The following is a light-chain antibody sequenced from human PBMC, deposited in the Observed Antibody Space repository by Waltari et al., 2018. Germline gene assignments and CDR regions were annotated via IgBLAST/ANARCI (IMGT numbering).Light chain of an antibody. CDR2: GAS. J-gene: IGKJ1*01. V-gene: IGKV3-15*01. CDR1: QSVSSN. Sequence: EIVMTQSPATLSVSPGERATLPCRASQSVSSNLAWYQQKPGQAPRLRIYGASTRATGIPARFSGRGSGTEFTLTISSLQSEDCAGYYGQQYNKWPTWTFGQGTKVEIK. CDR3: QQYNKWPTWT.